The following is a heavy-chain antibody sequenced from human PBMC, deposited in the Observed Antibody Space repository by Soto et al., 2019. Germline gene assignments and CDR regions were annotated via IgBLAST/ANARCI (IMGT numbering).Heavy chain of an antibody. Sequence: EVQLAESGGDLVQPGGSLRLSCAASGFSFSNHDMHWVRQPKGKGLEWVSGITTGGNAYFADSVKGRFSISRENAKNSFYLQTSSLRAEDTAMYYCVRVNADAYDVWGQGTMVTVSS. CDR1: GFSFSNHD. CDR2: ITTGGNA. CDR3: VRVNADAYDV. J-gene: IGHJ3*01. V-gene: IGHV3-13*01.